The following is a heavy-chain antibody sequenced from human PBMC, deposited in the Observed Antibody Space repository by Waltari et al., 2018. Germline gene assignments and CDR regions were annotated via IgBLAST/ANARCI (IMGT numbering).Heavy chain of an antibody. CDR2: INQDGSEK. CDR1: GFTLSTYW. D-gene: IGHD1-20*01. V-gene: IGHV3-7*04. CDR3: ARHNGNYYYAMDV. Sequence: EVQLVESGGGLVQPGGSLRLSCAASGFTLSTYWMTWVGQAPGNGLEWGAKINQDGSEKNYVDSVKGRCTISRANARNSLYLQMNSLRAEDTAVYYCARHNGNYYYAMDVWGQGTTVTVSS. J-gene: IGHJ6*02.